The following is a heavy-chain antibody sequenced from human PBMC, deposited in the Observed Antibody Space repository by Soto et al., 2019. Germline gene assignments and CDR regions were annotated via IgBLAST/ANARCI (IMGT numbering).Heavy chain of an antibody. CDR3: ESHNFFCGGDCNASGMDV. J-gene: IGHJ6*01. CDR2: IDPSDSYT. D-gene: IGHD2-21*02. V-gene: IGHV5-10-1*01. CDR1: GYMFTHYS. Sequence: GESLKISCQGSGYMFTHYSINSVLQVSGGGLAWLGRIDPSDSYTKYNPSFQIHNTISADRSTSTAYLQWSSLNASDTAVSYCESHNFFCGGDCNASGMDVWGQGNTVTVS.